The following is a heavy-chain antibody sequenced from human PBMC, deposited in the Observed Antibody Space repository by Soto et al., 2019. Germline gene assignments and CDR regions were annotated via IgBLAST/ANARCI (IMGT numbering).Heavy chain of an antibody. CDR2: IYDSGST. Sequence: SETLSLTCTVSGGSVSSGSYYWNWFRQPPGKPLEWIGYIYDSGSTNYNPSLKSRVTISVDTSKNQVSLKLSSVTAADTAVYYCASDTSSWYQSDYWGQGTLVTVS. J-gene: IGHJ4*02. CDR1: GGSVSSGSYY. D-gene: IGHD6-13*01. V-gene: IGHV4-61*01. CDR3: ASDTSSWYQSDY.